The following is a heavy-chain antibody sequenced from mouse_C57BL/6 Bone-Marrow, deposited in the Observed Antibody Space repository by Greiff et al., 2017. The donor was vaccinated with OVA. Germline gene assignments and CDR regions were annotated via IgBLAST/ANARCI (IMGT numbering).Heavy chain of an antibody. CDR1: GYSITSGYY. CDR2: ISYDGSN. V-gene: IGHV3-6*01. J-gene: IGHJ3*01. D-gene: IGHD2-4*01. Sequence: EVQLQESGPGLVKPSQSLSLTCSVTGYSITSGYYWNWIRQFPGNKLEWMGYISYDGSNNYNPSLKNRISITRDTSKNQFFLKLNSRTTEDTATYYCARDRLYDYDGPWFAYWGQGTLVTVSA. CDR3: ARDRLYDYDGPWFAY.